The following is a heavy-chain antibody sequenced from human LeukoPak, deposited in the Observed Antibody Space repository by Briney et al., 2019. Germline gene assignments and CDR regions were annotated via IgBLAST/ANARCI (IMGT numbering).Heavy chain of an antibody. CDR1: GFAFSSYA. V-gene: IGHV3-23*01. Sequence: GGSLRLSCAASGFAFSSYAVSWVRQAPGKGLEWVSAISGSGGSTYYADSVKGRFTISRDNTKNALYLQMNSLRAEDTAVYYCEKDRPTVTIYHTHWGQGTLVTVSS. CDR3: EKDRPTVTIYHTH. J-gene: IGHJ4*02. CDR2: ISGSGGST. D-gene: IGHD4-17*01.